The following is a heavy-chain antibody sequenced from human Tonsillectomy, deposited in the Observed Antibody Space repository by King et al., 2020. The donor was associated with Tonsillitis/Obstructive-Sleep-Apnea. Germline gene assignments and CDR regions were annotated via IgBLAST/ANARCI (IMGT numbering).Heavy chain of an antibody. D-gene: IGHD2-15*01. CDR2: IYYSGST. J-gene: IGHJ5*02. CDR1: GGSVSSGSYY. Sequence: QLQESGPGLVKPSETLSLTCTVSGGSVSSGSYYWSWIRQPPGKGLEWIGYIYYSGSTNYNPSLKSRVTISVDTSKNQFSLKLSSVTAADTAVYYCATCSGGSCYGWFDPWGQGTLVTVSS. V-gene: IGHV4-61*01. CDR3: ATCSGGSCYGWFDP.